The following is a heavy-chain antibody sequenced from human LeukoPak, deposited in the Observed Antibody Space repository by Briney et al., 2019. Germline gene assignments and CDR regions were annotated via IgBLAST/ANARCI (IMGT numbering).Heavy chain of an antibody. D-gene: IGHD3-22*01. Sequence: PGGSLRLSCAASGFTFSSYAMSWVRQAPGKGLEWVSGINWNGGSTGYADSVKGRFTISRDNAKNSLYLQMNSLRAEDTALYYCARAGDSSGYYQQRDWGQGTLVTVSS. CDR2: INWNGGST. V-gene: IGHV3-20*04. CDR1: GFTFSSYA. J-gene: IGHJ4*02. CDR3: ARAGDSSGYYQQRD.